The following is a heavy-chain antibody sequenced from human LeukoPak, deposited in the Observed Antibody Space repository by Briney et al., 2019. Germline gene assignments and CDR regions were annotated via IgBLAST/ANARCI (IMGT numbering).Heavy chain of an antibody. D-gene: IGHD6-19*01. CDR1: GYTFTGYY. V-gene: IGHV1-2*02. Sequence: GASVKVSCKASGYTFTGYYMHWVRQAPGQGLEWMGWINPNSGGTNYAQKFQGRVTMTRDTSISTAYMELSRLRSDDTAVYYCARSSPYWDSSGWFIDYWGQGTLVTISS. J-gene: IGHJ4*02. CDR2: INPNSGGT. CDR3: ARSSPYWDSSGWFIDY.